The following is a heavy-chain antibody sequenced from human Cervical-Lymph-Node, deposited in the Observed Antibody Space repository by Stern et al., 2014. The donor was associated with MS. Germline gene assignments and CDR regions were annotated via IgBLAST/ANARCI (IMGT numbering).Heavy chain of an antibody. CDR2: SFSNEEK. D-gene: IGHD6-19*01. CDR1: GFSLSNARMG. J-gene: IGHJ4*02. Sequence: QITLKESGPVLVKPTETLTLTCTVSGFSLSNARMGVSWIRQPPGKALEWLGHSFSNEEKSYNTSLKSRLTISKDTSKSQVVLTMTNMDPVDTATYYCARMGIAVAGGGFDYWGQGTLVTVSS. CDR3: ARMGIAVAGGGFDY. V-gene: IGHV2-26*01.